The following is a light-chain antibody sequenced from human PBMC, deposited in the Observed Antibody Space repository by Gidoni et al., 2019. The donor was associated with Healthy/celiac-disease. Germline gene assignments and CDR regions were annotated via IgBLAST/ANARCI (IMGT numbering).Light chain of an antibody. CDR1: SSNIGAGYD. CDR2: GNR. V-gene: IGLV1-40*01. CDR3: QSYDSSLGGSRV. Sequence: QSVLTQPPSVSGAPGQRVTISCTGSSSNIGAGYDVHWYQRLPGTAPKLLIYGNRNPPSGVPDRFSGSKSGTSASLAITGLQAEDEADYYCQSYDSSLGGSRVFGGGTKLTVL. J-gene: IGLJ2*01.